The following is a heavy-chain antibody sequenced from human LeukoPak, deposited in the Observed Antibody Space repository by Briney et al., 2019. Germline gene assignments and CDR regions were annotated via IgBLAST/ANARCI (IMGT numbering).Heavy chain of an antibody. V-gene: IGHV1-69*13. D-gene: IGHD7-27*01. J-gene: IGHJ6*02. CDR1: GGTFSSYA. Sequence: RASVKVSCKASGGTFSSYAISWVRQAPGQGLEWMGGIIPIFGTAKYAQKFQGRVTITADESTSTAYMELSSLRSEDTAVYYCARTSNWGMFVDVWGQGTTVTVSS. CDR3: ARTSNWGMFVDV. CDR2: IIPIFGTA.